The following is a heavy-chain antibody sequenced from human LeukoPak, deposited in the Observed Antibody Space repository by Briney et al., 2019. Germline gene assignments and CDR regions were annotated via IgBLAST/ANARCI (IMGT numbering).Heavy chain of an antibody. CDR1: GFTFSSYS. Sequence: GGSLRLSCAASGFTFSSYSMNWVRQAPGKGLEWVSSISSSSSYIYYADSVKGRFTISRDNAKNSLYLQMNSLRAEDTAVYYCAREMINYYDSSGYYESTSDAFDIWGQGTMVTVSS. CDR2: ISSSSSYI. V-gene: IGHV3-21*01. J-gene: IGHJ3*02. D-gene: IGHD3-22*01. CDR3: AREMINYYDSSGYYESTSDAFDI.